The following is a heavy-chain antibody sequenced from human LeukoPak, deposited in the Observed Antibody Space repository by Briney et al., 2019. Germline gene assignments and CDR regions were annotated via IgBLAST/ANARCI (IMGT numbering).Heavy chain of an antibody. Sequence: AGGSLRLSCAASGFTVSSNYMSWVLQAPGKGLEWVSVVYSGDSTDYADSVKGRFTMSRDNSKNTLYLQMNSLRVEDTAVYYCARDGRWLQLAPDAFDIWGQGTLVTVSS. J-gene: IGHJ3*02. V-gene: IGHV3-66*01. CDR3: ARDGRWLQLAPDAFDI. CDR1: GFTVSSNY. D-gene: IGHD5-24*01. CDR2: VYSGDST.